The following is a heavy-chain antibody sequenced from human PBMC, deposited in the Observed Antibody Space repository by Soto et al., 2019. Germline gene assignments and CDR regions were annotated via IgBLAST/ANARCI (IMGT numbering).Heavy chain of an antibody. D-gene: IGHD6-19*01. CDR1: GYSISSGYY. CDR3: ARDSKAVAGTELIDY. CDR2: IYHSGST. J-gene: IGHJ4*02. Sequence: KPWETLSLTCAVSGYSISSGYYWGWIRQPPGKGLEWIGSIYHSGSTYYNPSLKSRVTISVDTSKNQFSLKLSSVTAADTAVYYCARDSKAVAGTELIDYWGQGTLVTVSS. V-gene: IGHV4-38-2*02.